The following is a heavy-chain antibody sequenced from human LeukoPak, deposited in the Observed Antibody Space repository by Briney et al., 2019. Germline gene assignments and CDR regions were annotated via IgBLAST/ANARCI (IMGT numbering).Heavy chain of an antibody. Sequence: GGSLRLSCAASGFTFSSYAMSWVRQAPGKGLELVSAISGSGGSTYYADSVKGRFTISRDNSKNTLYLQKNSLRAEYTAVYHCARESGLVTPIDAFDVWGQGTMVTVPS. J-gene: IGHJ3*01. V-gene: IGHV3-23*01. D-gene: IGHD3-3*01. CDR2: ISGSGGST. CDR3: ARESGLVTPIDAFDV. CDR1: GFTFSSYA.